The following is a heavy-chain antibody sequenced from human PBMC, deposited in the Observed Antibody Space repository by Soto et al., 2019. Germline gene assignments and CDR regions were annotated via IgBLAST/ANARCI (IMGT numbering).Heavy chain of an antibody. Sequence: ASVKVCGEASGYTFTSYGISWVRQAPGQGLEWMGWISAYNGNTNYAQKLQGRVTMTTDTSTSTAYMELRSLRSDDTAVYYCATSIMGNGAFDIWGQGTMVTVSS. V-gene: IGHV1-18*01. J-gene: IGHJ3*02. D-gene: IGHD3-16*01. CDR3: ATSIMGNGAFDI. CDR1: GYTFTSYG. CDR2: ISAYNGNT.